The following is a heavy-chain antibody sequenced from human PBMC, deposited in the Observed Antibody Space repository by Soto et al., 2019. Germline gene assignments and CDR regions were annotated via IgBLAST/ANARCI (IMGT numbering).Heavy chain of an antibody. CDR3: ARAGYCSSNSCYFHYGMDV. V-gene: IGHV1-3*01. Sequence: ASVKVSCKASGYTFTSYAMHWVRQAPGQRLEWMGWINAGNGNTKYSQKFQGRVTITRDTSASTAYMELSSLRSEDTAVYYCARAGYCSSNSCYFHYGMDVWGEGTTVTVYS. CDR2: INAGNGNT. D-gene: IGHD2-2*01. CDR1: GYTFTSYA. J-gene: IGHJ6*04.